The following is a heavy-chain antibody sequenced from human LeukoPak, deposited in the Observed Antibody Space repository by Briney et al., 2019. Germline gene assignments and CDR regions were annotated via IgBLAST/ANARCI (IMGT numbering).Heavy chain of an antibody. CDR1: GFTFSSYS. Sequence: GGSLRLSCAASGFTFSSYSMNWVRQAPGKGLEWVSSISSSSSYIYYADSVKGRFTISRDNAKNSLYLQMNSLRAEDTAVYYCARDFIYSYGLRYWGQGTLVTVSS. CDR2: ISSSSSYI. CDR3: ARDFIYSYGLRY. D-gene: IGHD5-18*01. J-gene: IGHJ4*02. V-gene: IGHV3-21*01.